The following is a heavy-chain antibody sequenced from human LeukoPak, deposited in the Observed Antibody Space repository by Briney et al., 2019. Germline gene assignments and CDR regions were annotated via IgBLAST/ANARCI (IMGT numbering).Heavy chain of an antibody. V-gene: IGHV3-23*01. D-gene: IGHD3-22*01. CDR1: GFTFSSYA. CDR2: ISGGGGST. J-gene: IGHJ4*02. Sequence: PGGSLRLSCAASGFTFSSYAMNWVRQAPGKGLEWVSGISGGGGSTYYADSVKGRFTISRDNSKNTLYLQMNSLRAEDTAVYYCAEGVQYFCDSNSYFDYWGQGTLVTVSS. CDR3: AEGVQYFCDSNSYFDY.